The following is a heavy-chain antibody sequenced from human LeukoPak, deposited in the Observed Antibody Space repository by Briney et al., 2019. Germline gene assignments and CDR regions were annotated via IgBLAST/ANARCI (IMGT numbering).Heavy chain of an antibody. CDR2: IYYSGTT. D-gene: IGHD2-8*01. J-gene: IGHJ4*02. Sequence: SETLSLTCTISGGSISSYYWSWIRQPPGKGREWIGYIYYSGTTKYNPSLKSRSTISVDTSKNQFSLKVSSVSAADTAVYYCTGVLVHGQSDYWGQGTLVTVSS. V-gene: IGHV4-59*01. CDR3: TGVLVHGQSDY. CDR1: GGSISSYY.